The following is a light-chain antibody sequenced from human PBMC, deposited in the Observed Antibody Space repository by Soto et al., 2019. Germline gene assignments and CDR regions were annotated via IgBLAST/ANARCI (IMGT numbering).Light chain of an antibody. CDR2: EVS. Sequence: QSALNQPASVSGSPGQSITISCTGTSSDVGSYNLVSWYQQHPGKAPKLMIYEVSKRPSGVSNRFSGSKSGNTASLTISGLQAEDEADYYCCSYAGSSTSFGTGTKVTVL. CDR1: SSDVGSYNL. J-gene: IGLJ1*01. CDR3: CSYAGSSTS. V-gene: IGLV2-23*02.